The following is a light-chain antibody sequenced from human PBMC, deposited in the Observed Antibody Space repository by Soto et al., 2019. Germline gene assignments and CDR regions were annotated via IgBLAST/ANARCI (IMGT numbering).Light chain of an antibody. V-gene: IGKV1-5*03. CDR3: QQYNSYFWT. Sequence: DVQMIQSPSTLSASVADRVTITCRASQSIGNSLDWYQQKTGKDPXLLFYKASTLKSGVPSRFSGSGSGTEFTLTISSLQPNDFATYFCQQYNSYFWTFGQGTKVE. CDR2: KAS. CDR1: QSIGNS. J-gene: IGKJ1*01.